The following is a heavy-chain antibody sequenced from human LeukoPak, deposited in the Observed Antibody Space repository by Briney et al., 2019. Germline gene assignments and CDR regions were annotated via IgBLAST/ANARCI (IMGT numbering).Heavy chain of an antibody. J-gene: IGHJ5*02. CDR1: GYTFTGYY. D-gene: IGHD6-19*01. CDR3: ARESHSSGWLGARDWFDP. Sequence: GASVKVSCKASGYTFTGYYMHWVRQAPGQGLEWMGWINPNSGGTNYAQKFQGRVTMTRDTSISTAYMELSRLRSDDTAVYYCARESHSSGWLGARDWFDPWGQGTLVTVSS. V-gene: IGHV1-2*02. CDR2: INPNSGGT.